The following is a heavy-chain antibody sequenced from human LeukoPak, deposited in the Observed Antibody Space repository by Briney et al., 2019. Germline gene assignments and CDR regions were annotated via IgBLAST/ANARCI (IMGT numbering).Heavy chain of an antibody. CDR2: INPDGST. J-gene: IGHJ4*02. Sequence: GESLRLSCAASGFTVNTYYMTWVRQSPGKGLEWVSVINPDGSTYYADSVKGRFTISRDNPKNTLYLQMKTLRAGDTAVYYCARDGSARPEEYWGQGTRVTVSS. D-gene: IGHD6-6*01. CDR3: ARDGSARPEEY. V-gene: IGHV3-66*01. CDR1: GFTVNTYY.